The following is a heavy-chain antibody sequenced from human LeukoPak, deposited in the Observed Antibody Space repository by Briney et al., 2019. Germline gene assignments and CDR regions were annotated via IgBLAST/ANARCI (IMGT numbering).Heavy chain of an antibody. CDR1: GGSISRSSYY. CDR2: IYYNGNT. D-gene: IGHD6-19*01. Sequence: SETLSLTCNVSGGSISRSSYYWGWIRQPPGKGLEWIGSIYYNGNTYYNPSLKSRVTISVDTSKNHFSLKLSSVTAADTAVYYCARHGYNSGWYGIVGYWGQGTLVTVSS. V-gene: IGHV4-39*01. J-gene: IGHJ4*02. CDR3: ARHGYNSGWYGIVGY.